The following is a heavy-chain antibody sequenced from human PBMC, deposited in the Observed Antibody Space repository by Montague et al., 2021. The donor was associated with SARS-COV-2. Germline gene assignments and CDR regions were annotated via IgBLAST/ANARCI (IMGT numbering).Heavy chain of an antibody. Sequence: TLSLTCTVSGGSISSGSYYWSWIRQPAGKGLEWIGRIYTSGTTNYNPSLKSRVTISIDTSKNQFSLTVNSVTAADTAMYYCAREPGLAGYTAVLGYWGQGTLVTVSS. V-gene: IGHV4-61*02. J-gene: IGHJ4*02. CDR3: AREPGLAGYTAVLGY. CDR1: GGSISSGSYY. D-gene: IGHD6-19*01. CDR2: IYTSGTT.